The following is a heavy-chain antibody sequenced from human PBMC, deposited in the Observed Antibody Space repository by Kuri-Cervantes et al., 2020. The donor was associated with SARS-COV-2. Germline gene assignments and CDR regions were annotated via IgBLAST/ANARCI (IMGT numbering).Heavy chain of an antibody. Sequence: SETLSLTCTVSSGSIRSDYWGWIRQPPGKGLEWIGSIYYSGSTYYNPSLKSRVTISVDTSKNQFSLKLSSVTAADTAVYYCARRHYYDSSGPSIALNWFDPWGQGTLVTVSS. CDR2: IYYSGST. J-gene: IGHJ5*02. D-gene: IGHD3-22*01. CDR3: ARRHYYDSSGPSIALNWFDP. V-gene: IGHV4-39*01. CDR1: SGSIRSDY.